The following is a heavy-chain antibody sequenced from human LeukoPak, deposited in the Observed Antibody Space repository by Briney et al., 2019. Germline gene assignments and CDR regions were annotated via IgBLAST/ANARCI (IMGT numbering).Heavy chain of an antibody. CDR2: IYTSGST. Sequence: SETLSLTCTVSSGSLGSYYWNWLRQPAGKGLEWIGHIYTSGSTNYNPSLKSRVTMSVDTSKNQFSLKLNSMTAADTAFYYCAREYSSSSGKALDYWGQGTLVTVSS. CDR1: SGSLGSYY. CDR3: AREYSSSSGKALDY. D-gene: IGHD6-6*01. J-gene: IGHJ4*02. V-gene: IGHV4-4*07.